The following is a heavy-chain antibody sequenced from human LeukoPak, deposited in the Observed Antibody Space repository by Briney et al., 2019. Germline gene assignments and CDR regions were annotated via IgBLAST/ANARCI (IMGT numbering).Heavy chain of an antibody. D-gene: IGHD6-6*01. CDR1: GFTFSDYY. V-gene: IGHV3-11*06. CDR3: VREVVARPGYYFDS. J-gene: IGHJ4*02. Sequence: GGSLRLSFAASGFTFSDYYMSWIRQAPGKGLEWVSFVSRSSTYIYHADSVKGRFTSSRDDAKNSLFLQMNSLVAEDTAVYYCVREVVARPGYYFDSWGQGVLVTVSS. CDR2: VSRSSTYI.